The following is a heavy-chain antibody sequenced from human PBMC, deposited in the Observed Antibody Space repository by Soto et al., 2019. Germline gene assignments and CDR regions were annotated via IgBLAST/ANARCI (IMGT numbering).Heavy chain of an antibody. D-gene: IGHD3-22*01. V-gene: IGHV3-30*18. CDR2: ISYDGSNK. CDR3: AKDRYYDSSGYPPRGPLDY. Sequence: PGGSLRLSCAASGFTFSSYGMHWVRQAPGKGLEWVAVISYDGSNKYYADSVKGRFTISRDNSKNTLYLQMNSLRAEDTAVYYCAKDRYYDSSGYPPRGPLDYWGQGTLVTVSS. J-gene: IGHJ4*02. CDR1: GFTFSSYG.